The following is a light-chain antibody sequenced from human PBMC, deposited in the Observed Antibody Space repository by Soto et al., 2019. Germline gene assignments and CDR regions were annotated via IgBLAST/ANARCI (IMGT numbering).Light chain of an antibody. V-gene: IGKV3-15*01. CDR2: GAS. J-gene: IGKJ5*01. CDR1: QSVSSY. Sequence: IVLTQTPGTLSLSRGETATLCCRARQSVSSYLAWYQQKPGQAPRLLIYGASTRATGIPARFSGSGSGTEFTLTISSLQSEDFAVYYCQQYNNWPPITFGQGTRLEIK. CDR3: QQYNNWPPIT.